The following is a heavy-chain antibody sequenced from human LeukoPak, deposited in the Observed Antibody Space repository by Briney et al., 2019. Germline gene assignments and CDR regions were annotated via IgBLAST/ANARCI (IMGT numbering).Heavy chain of an antibody. Sequence: GGSLRLSCAASGFTFSSYAMHWVRQAPGKGLEWVAVISYDGSNKYYADSVKGRFTISRGNSKNTLYLQMNSLRAEDTAVYYCARDHYDILTGYYFDYWGQGTLVTVSS. CDR2: ISYDGSNK. CDR1: GFTFSSYA. J-gene: IGHJ4*02. D-gene: IGHD3-9*01. CDR3: ARDHYDILTGYYFDY. V-gene: IGHV3-30*04.